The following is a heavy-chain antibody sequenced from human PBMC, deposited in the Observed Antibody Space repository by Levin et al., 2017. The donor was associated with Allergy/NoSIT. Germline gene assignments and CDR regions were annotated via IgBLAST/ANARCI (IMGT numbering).Heavy chain of an antibody. D-gene: IGHD4-17*01. CDR2: IDWDDDK. V-gene: IGHV2-70*04. CDR3: ARIRDGDLYFDY. Sequence: SGPTLVKPTQTLTLTCTFSGLSLSTSGMRVSWIRQPPGKALEWLARIDWDDDKFYSTSLKTRRTISKDTSKNQVVLTMTNMDPVDTATYYCARIRDGDLYFDYWGQGTLVTVSS. CDR1: GLSLSTSGMR. J-gene: IGHJ4*02.